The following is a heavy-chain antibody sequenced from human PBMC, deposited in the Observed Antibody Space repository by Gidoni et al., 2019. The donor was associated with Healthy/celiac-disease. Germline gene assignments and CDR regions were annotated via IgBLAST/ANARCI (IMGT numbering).Heavy chain of an antibody. J-gene: IGHJ6*02. V-gene: IGHV4-34*01. Sequence: QVQLQQWGAGLLTPSETLSLTCAVYGGSFRGYYWSWRRQPPGKGLEWIGEINHSGSTNYNPSLKSRVTISVDTSKNQFSLKLSSVTAADTAVYYCARGRVLDVWGQGTTVTVSS. CDR2: INHSGST. CDR3: ARGRVLDV. CDR1: GGSFRGYY.